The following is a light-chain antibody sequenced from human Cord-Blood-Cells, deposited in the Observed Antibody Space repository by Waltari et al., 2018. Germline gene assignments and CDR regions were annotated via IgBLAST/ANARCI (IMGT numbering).Light chain of an antibody. J-gene: IGKJ2*01. V-gene: IGKV3-15*01. Sequence: EIVMTQSPATLSVSPGERATLSCRASQSVSSNLVWYQQKPGQAPRLLIYGASTRATGIPARFSGSGSGTEFTLTISSLQSEDFAVYYCQQYNNWRYTFGQGTKLEIK. CDR1: QSVSSN. CDR2: GAS. CDR3: QQYNNWRYT.